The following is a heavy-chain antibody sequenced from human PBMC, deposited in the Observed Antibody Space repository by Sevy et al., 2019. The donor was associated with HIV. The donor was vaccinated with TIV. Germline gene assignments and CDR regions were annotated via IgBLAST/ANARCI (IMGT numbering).Heavy chain of an antibody. CDR3: AKAVRGLSGDWYFDL. D-gene: IGHD3-10*01. V-gene: IGHV3-30-3*01. J-gene: IGHJ2*01. CDR1: GFTFSIYP. CDR2: ISYDGSNK. Sequence: GGSLRLSCAASGFTFSIYPMHWVRQAPGKGLEWVALISYDGSNKYFADSVRGRFTISRDNSKNTLYVQMNSLRAEDTAVYYCAKAVRGLSGDWYFDLWSRGTLVTVSS.